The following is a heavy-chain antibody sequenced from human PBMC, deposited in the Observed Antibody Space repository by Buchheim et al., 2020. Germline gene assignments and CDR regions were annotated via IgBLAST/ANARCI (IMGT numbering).Heavy chain of an antibody. CDR2: ISYDGSNK. CDR1: GFTFSSYA. CDR3: ARETSGRYYYYYYGMDV. D-gene: IGHD2-2*01. J-gene: IGHJ6*02. V-gene: IGHV3-30*04. Sequence: QVQLVESGGGVVQPGRPLRLSCAASGFTFSSYAMHWVRQAPGKGLEWVAVISYDGSNKYYADSVKGRFTISRDNSKNTLYLQMNSLRAEDTAVYYCARETSGRYYYYYYGMDVWGQGTT.